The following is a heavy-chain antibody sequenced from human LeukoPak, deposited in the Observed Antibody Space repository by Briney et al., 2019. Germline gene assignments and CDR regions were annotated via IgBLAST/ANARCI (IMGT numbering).Heavy chain of an antibody. CDR1: GFTFSNYE. Sequence: AGGSLRLSCAASGFTFSNYEMNWVRQAPGKGLEWVSYISSSGTTTYYTDSVKGRFTVSRDNAKSSLYLQMNSLRAEDTAVYYCARSGGTSWYWGQGTLVTVSS. CDR3: ARSGGTSWY. J-gene: IGHJ4*02. V-gene: IGHV3-48*03. CDR2: ISSSGTTT. D-gene: IGHD1-14*01.